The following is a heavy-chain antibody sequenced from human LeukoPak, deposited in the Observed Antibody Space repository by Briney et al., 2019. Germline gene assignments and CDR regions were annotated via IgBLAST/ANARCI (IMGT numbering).Heavy chain of an antibody. CDR1: GFTFSSYA. Sequence: GRSLRLSCAASGFTFSSYAMHWASQAPGKGLEWVAVISYDGSNKYYADSVKGRFTISRDDSKNTLYLQMNSLRAEDTAVYYCARDLDYYDSSGPTDYWGQGTLVTVSS. J-gene: IGHJ4*02. CDR3: ARDLDYYDSSGPTDY. V-gene: IGHV3-30-3*01. CDR2: ISYDGSNK. D-gene: IGHD3-22*01.